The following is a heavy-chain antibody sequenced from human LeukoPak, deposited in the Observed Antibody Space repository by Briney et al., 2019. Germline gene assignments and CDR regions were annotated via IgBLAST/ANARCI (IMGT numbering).Heavy chain of an antibody. CDR1: GFTFSSSA. CDR2: ISNNGGYT. D-gene: IGHD2-15*01. J-gene: IGHJ4*02. V-gene: IGHV3-23*01. Sequence: HPAGSLRLSCAASGFTFSSSAMSWVRQAPGKGLEWVSAISNNGGYTYYADSVQGRFTISRDNSKSTLCLQMNSLRAEDTAVYYCAKQLGYCSDGSCYFPYWGQGTLVTVSS. CDR3: AKQLGYCSDGSCYFPY.